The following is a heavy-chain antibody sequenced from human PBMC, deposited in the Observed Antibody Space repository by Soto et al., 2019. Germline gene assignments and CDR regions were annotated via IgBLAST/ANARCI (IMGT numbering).Heavy chain of an antibody. J-gene: IGHJ4*02. CDR3: AHAALGEQWLTPQSRFDY. CDR1: GFSLSTSGVG. Sequence: SGPTLVNPTQTLTLTCTFSGFSLSTSGVGVGWIRQPPGKALEWLALIYWDDDKRYSPSLKSRLTITKDTSKNQVVLTMTNMDPVDTATYYCAHAALGEQWLTPQSRFDYWGQGTLVTVSS. D-gene: IGHD6-19*01. V-gene: IGHV2-5*02. CDR2: IYWDDDK.